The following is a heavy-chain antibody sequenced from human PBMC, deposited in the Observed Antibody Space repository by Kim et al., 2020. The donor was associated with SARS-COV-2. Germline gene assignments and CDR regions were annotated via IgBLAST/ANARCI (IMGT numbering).Heavy chain of an antibody. D-gene: IGHD5-12*01. J-gene: IGHJ6*02. CDR2: SGSGGST. V-gene: IGHV3-23*01. CDR3: AKRLDV. Sequence: SGSGGSTYHADSVKGRFTISRDNSKNTLDLQMNSLRAEDTAVYYCAKRLDVWGQGTTVTVSS.